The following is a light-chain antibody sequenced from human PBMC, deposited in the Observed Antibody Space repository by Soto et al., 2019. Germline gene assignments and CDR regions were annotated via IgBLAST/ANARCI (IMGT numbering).Light chain of an antibody. CDR3: QQSYRAPLT. V-gene: IGKV1-39*01. CDR2: AAS. Sequence: DIQMTPSPSSLSAAVGDRVTIACRAGQSINTYLNWYQQKPGKAPKFLIHAASSLQSGVPSRFSGSGSGTDFTLTISSLQPEDSATYYCQQSYRAPLTFGPGTKVDI. J-gene: IGKJ3*01. CDR1: QSINTY.